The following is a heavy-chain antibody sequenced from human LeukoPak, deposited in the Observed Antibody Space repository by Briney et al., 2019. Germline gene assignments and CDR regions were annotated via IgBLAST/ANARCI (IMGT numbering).Heavy chain of an antibody. Sequence: GGSLRLSCAASGFTFSSYSMNWVRQAPGKGLEWVSSISSSSSYIYYADSVKGRFTISRDNAKNSLYLQMNSLRAEDTAVYYCARDRRVQLWSPAGFDYWGQGTLVTVSS. CDR1: GFTFSSYS. CDR2: ISSSSSYI. J-gene: IGHJ4*02. CDR3: ARDRRVQLWSPAGFDY. V-gene: IGHV3-21*01. D-gene: IGHD5-18*01.